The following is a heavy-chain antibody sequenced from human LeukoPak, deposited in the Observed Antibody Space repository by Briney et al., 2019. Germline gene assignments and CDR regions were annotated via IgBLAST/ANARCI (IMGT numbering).Heavy chain of an antibody. D-gene: IGHD3-10*01. J-gene: IGHJ4*02. CDR2: ISESAGGT. Sequence: GGSLRLSCVVSGITLSNYGMSWVRQAPGRGLEWVSGISESAGGTKYADSVKGRFTISRDNSLNTLYLQMNSLRAEDTAVYFCAKRGIVIRGVLIFGFHKEAYYFDSWGQGTLVTVSS. CDR1: GITLSNYG. V-gene: IGHV3-23*01. CDR3: AKRGIVIRGVLIFGFHKEAYYFDS.